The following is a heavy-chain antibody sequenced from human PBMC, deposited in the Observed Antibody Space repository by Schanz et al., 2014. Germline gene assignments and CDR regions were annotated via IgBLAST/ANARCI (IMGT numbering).Heavy chain of an antibody. CDR3: ARESSNDIVLVPGAVFDH. V-gene: IGHV3-23*01. CDR1: GFTFSSYA. Sequence: EVQLLESGGGLIQPGGSLRLSCAASGFTFSSYAMSWVRQAPGKGLEWVSAISGSGGSTYYADSVKGRFTISRDNSKNSLYLQMNSLRAEDTALYYCARESSNDIVLVPGAVFDHWGQGILVTVSS. J-gene: IGHJ4*02. CDR2: ISGSGGST. D-gene: IGHD2-2*01.